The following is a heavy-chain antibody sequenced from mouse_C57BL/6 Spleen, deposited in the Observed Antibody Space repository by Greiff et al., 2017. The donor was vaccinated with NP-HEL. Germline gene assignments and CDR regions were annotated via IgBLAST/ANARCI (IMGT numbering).Heavy chain of an antibody. J-gene: IGHJ2*01. V-gene: IGHV1-85*01. CDR1: GYTFTSYD. CDR2: IYPRDGST. D-gene: IGHD1-1*01. CDR3: ARGRYYGSGGY. Sequence: QVQLKESGPELVKPGASVKLSCKASGYTFTSYDINWVKQRPGQGLEWIGWIYPRDGSTKYNEKFKGKATLTVDTSSSTAYMELHSLTSEDSAVYVCARGRYYGSGGYWGQGTTLTVSS.